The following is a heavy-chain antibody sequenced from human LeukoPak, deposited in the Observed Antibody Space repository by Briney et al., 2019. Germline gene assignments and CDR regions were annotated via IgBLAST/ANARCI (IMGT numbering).Heavy chain of an antibody. J-gene: IGHJ4*02. D-gene: IGHD3-16*01. CDR3: ARVGDYALKD. CDR2: IYTSGST. V-gene: IGHV4-4*07. CDR1: GGSISSYY. Sequence: SETLSLTCTVCGGSISSYYWSWIRQPAGKGLEWIGRIYTSGSTNYNPSLKSRVSMSVDTSKNQCTLKLSSVTAADTAVYYCARVGDYALKDWGQGTLVTVSS.